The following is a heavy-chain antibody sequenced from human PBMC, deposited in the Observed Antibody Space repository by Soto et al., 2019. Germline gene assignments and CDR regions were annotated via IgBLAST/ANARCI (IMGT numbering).Heavy chain of an antibody. CDR1: GGSISSGGYY. CDR2: IYYSGST. V-gene: IGHV4-31*03. CDR3: ARGAAAGIYNWFDP. J-gene: IGHJ5*02. Sequence: QVQLQESGPGLVKPSQTLSLTCTVSGGSISSGGYYWSWIRQHPGKGLEWIGYIYYSGSTYYNPSLKSRVTISVDPSKNQFSLKLSSVTAADTAVYYCARGAAAGIYNWFDPWGQGTLVTVSS. D-gene: IGHD6-13*01.